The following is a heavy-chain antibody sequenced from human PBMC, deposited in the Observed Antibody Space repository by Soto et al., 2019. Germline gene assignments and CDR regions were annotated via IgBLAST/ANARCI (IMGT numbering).Heavy chain of an antibody. J-gene: IGHJ5*02. V-gene: IGHV4-31*03. D-gene: IGHD3-3*01. CDR2: IYYSGST. CDR1: GGSISSGGYY. CDR3: ARDRIRLLGNWFDP. Sequence: PSETLSLTCTVSGGSISSGGYYWSWIRQHPGKGLEWIGYIYYSGSTYYNPSLKSRVTISVDTSKNQFSLKLSSVTAADTAVYYCARDRIRLLGNWFDPWGQGTLVTVSS.